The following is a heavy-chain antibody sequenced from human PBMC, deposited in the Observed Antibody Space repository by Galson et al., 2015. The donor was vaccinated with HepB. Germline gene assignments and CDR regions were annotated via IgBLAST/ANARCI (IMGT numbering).Heavy chain of an antibody. J-gene: IGHJ1*01. V-gene: IGHV1-3*01. CDR2: INAGNGNT. Sequence: SVKVSCKASGYTFASYAMHWVRQAPGQRLEWMGWINAGNGNTKYSQKFQGRVTITRDTSASTAYMELSSLRSEDTAVYYCARSGMVQGVIRYFQHWGQGTLVTVSS. CDR1: GYTFASYA. D-gene: IGHD3-10*01. CDR3: ARSGMVQGVIRYFQH.